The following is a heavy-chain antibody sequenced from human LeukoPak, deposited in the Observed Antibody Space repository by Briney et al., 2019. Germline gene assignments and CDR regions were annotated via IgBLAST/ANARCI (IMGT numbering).Heavy chain of an antibody. CDR1: GYTFTSYG. CDR2: ISAYNGDT. V-gene: IGHV1-18*04. D-gene: IGHD2-8*01. CDR3: ARISDYHLVWYFGY. Sequence: ASVKVSCKASGYTFTSYGITWVRQAPGQGLEWMGYISAYNGDTDYAQKFQDRVTMTTDTSTNTAYMELRSLRSDDTAIYYCARISDYHLVWYFGYWGLGTLVTVSS. J-gene: IGHJ4*02.